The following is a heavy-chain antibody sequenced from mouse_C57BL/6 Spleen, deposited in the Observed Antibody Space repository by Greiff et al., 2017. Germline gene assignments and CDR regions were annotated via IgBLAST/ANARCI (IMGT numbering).Heavy chain of an antibody. D-gene: IGHD1-1*01. V-gene: IGHV1-64*01. Sequence: QVQLQQPGAELVKPGASVKLSCKASGYTFTSYWMHWVKQRPGQGLEWIGMIHPNSGSTNYNEKFKSKATLTVDKSSSTAYMQLSSLTSEDSAVYYCASTQYCGSSYEAYWGQGTLVTVSA. J-gene: IGHJ3*01. CDR1: GYTFTSYW. CDR2: IHPNSGST. CDR3: ASTQYCGSSYEAY.